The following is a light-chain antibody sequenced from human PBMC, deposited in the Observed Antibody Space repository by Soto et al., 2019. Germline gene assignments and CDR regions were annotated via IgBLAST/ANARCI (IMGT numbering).Light chain of an antibody. CDR1: SSNIGAVFD. CDR2: ANT. J-gene: IGLJ3*02. Sequence: QLVLTQPPSVSGAPGQRVTLSCTGSSSNIGAVFDVHWYQQLPGTAPKLLIYANTNRPSGVPDRFSGSKSGTSASLAITGLQAEDEADYYCQSYDNSLSAGVFGGGTKLTVL. V-gene: IGLV1-40*01. CDR3: QSYDNSLSAGV.